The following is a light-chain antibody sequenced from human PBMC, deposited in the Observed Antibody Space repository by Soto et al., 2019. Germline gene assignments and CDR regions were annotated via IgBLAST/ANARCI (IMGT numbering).Light chain of an antibody. J-gene: IGKJ1*01. CDR1: QNINNY. V-gene: IGKV1-39*01. Sequence: DIQMTQSPSSLSASVGDRVTITCRASQNINNYLNWYQQRPGKAPKLLIYAASNFQSGVPSRFSGSGSKTDFTLTISSLQPEDFATYYCQQRYTTPVTFGQGTKVDIK. CDR3: QQRYTTPVT. CDR2: AAS.